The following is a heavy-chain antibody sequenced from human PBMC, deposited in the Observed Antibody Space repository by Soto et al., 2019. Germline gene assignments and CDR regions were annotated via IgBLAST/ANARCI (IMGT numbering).Heavy chain of an antibody. CDR2: INHSGST. CDR1: GGSFSGYY. Sequence: TSETLSLTCAVYGGSFSGYYWSWIRQPPGKGLEWIGEINHSGSTNYNPSLKSRVTISVDTSKNQFSLKLSSVTAADTAVYYCARKNTAGYSSSNWFDPWGQGTLVTVSS. CDR3: ARKNTAGYSSSNWFDP. D-gene: IGHD6-13*01. J-gene: IGHJ5*02. V-gene: IGHV4-34*01.